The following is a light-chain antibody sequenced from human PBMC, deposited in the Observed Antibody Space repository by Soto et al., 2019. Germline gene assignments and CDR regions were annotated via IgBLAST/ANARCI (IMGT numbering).Light chain of an antibody. Sequence: EIVMTQSPATLSVSPGERATLSCRASQSVRSNLAWYQQKPGQSPRLLIYGASTRATGIPARFSGSGSGTQSTLTISSMQSEDEGVEGNECYHDGDLASTFGQGTRLEIK. CDR2: GAS. J-gene: IGKJ5*01. V-gene: IGKV3-15*01. CDR3: ECYHDGDLAST. CDR1: QSVRSN.